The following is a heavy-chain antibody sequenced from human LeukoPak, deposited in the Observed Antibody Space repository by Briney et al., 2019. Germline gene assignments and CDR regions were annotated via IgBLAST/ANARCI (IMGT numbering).Heavy chain of an antibody. V-gene: IGHV3-7*01. Sequence: GGFLRLSCAASGFTFSRFWMTWVRQAPGKGLEWVANIHPHGSEEYYVDSVKGRFTISRDNAKNSLYLQMDSLRAEDTAVYYCIILTLVTAPRHYVDVWGKGTTVTISS. CDR1: GFTFSRFW. D-gene: IGHD2-21*02. CDR2: IHPHGSEE. CDR3: IILTLVTAPRHYVDV. J-gene: IGHJ6*03.